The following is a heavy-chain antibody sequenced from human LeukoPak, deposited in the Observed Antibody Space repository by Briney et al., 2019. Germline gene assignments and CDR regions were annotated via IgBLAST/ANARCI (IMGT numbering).Heavy chain of an antibody. V-gene: IGHV3-64*01. J-gene: IGHJ6*02. CDR2: ISYNGGTT. D-gene: IGHD3-10*01. CDR1: GFTFSNYA. CDR3: ARFGHGPPYYYMDV. Sequence: QPGGSLRLSCAASGFTFSNYAMHWVRQAPGKGLEYVAAISYNGGTTYYANSVKGRFTISRDNSKNTLYLQMGSLRAEDMAVFYCARFGHGPPYYYMDVWGQGTTVTVSS.